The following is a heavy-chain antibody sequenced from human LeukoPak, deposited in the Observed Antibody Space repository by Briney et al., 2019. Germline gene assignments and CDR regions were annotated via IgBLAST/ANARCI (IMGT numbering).Heavy chain of an antibody. CDR1: GYTFTGYY. Sequence: ASVWVSCKASGYTFTGYYLHWVRHIPGQGLEWMGWMNPNSGNTGYAQKFQGRVTMTRNTSISTAYMELSSLRSEDTAVYYCARDGGTYYDILTGYSWGQGTLVTVSS. D-gene: IGHD3-9*01. CDR2: MNPNSGNT. J-gene: IGHJ4*02. CDR3: ARDGGTYYDILTGYS. V-gene: IGHV1-8*02.